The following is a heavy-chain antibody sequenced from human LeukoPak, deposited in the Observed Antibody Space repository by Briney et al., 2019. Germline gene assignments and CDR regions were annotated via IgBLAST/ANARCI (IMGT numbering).Heavy chain of an antibody. J-gene: IGHJ5*02. CDR2: ISAYNGNT. Sequence: ASVKVSCKASGYTFTSYGISWVRQAPGQGLEWMGWISAYNGNTNYAQKLQGRVTMTTDTSTSTAYMELRSLRSDDTAVYYRARDKHGSGSYYKSPRWFDPWGQGTLVTVSS. CDR3: ARDKHGSGSYYKSPRWFDP. V-gene: IGHV1-18*04. D-gene: IGHD3-10*01. CDR1: GYTFTSYG.